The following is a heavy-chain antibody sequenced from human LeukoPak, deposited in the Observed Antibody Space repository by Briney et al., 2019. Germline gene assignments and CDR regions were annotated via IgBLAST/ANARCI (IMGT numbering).Heavy chain of an antibody. CDR3: AKGNGGYCSSTSSFTGGYYFDY. V-gene: IGHV3-9*01. CDR1: GFTFDDYA. J-gene: IGHJ4*02. Sequence: PGRSLRLSCAASGFTFDDYAMHWVRQAPGKGLEWVSGISWNSGSIVYADSVKGRFTISRDNAKNSLYLQMNSLRAEDTALYYCAKGNGGYCSSTSSFTGGYYFDYWGQGTLVTVSS. D-gene: IGHD2-2*02. CDR2: ISWNSGSI.